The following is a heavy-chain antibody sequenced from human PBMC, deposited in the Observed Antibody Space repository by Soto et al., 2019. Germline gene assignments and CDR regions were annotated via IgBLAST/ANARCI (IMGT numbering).Heavy chain of an antibody. J-gene: IGHJ4*02. CDR1: GYTFTSYG. D-gene: IGHD3-3*01. Sequence: ASVKVSCKASGYTFTSYGISWVRQAPGQGLEWMGWISAYNGNTNYAQKLQGRVTMTTDTSTSKAYMELRSRRSDDTAVYYCAREGFSGNYDFWSGYSHLNFDYWGQGTLVTVSS. CDR2: ISAYNGNT. V-gene: IGHV1-18*01. CDR3: AREGFSGNYDFWSGYSHLNFDY.